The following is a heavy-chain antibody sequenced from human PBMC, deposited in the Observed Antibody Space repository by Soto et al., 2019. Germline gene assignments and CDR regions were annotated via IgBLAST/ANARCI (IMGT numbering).Heavy chain of an antibody. CDR1: GFTFSSYG. Sequence: PVGSLRLSCAASGFTFSSYGMHWVRQAPGKGLEWVAVISYDGSNKYYADSVKGRFTISRDNSKNTLYLQMNSLRAEDTAVYYCAKDMGVTLPTYYYYGMDVWGQGTTVTVSS. CDR2: ISYDGSNK. J-gene: IGHJ6*02. V-gene: IGHV3-30*18. D-gene: IGHD1-26*01. CDR3: AKDMGVTLPTYYYYGMDV.